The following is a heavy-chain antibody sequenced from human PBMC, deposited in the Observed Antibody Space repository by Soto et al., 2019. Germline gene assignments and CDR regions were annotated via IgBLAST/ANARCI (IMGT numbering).Heavy chain of an antibody. CDR2: INHLETT. CDR3: ARGGGFDSFDY. Sequence: QLQLHMSGSGLVKPSQTLSLTCTVSGASITYGAYSWSWIRQTPGKGLEWIGYINHLETTFYNPSFESRLTLSRDRTKNQFSLNLKSMSAADRAVYFWARGGGFDSFDYWCQGILVTVSS. V-gene: IGHV4-30-2*01. J-gene: IGHJ4*02. D-gene: IGHD3-10*01. CDR1: GASITYGAYS.